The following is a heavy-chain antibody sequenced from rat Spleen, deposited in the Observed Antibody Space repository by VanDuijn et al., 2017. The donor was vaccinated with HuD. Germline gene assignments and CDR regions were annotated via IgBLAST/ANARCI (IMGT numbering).Heavy chain of an antibody. V-gene: IGHV5-25*01. D-gene: IGHD1-1*01. CDR3: ARRTSGFAY. CDR2: ISTGGGNT. Sequence: EVQLVEPGGGLVQPGRSMKLSCAASGFTFSNYYMDWVRQAPTKGLEWVASISTGGGNTYYRDSVKGRFTISRDNAKSTLYLQMDSLRSEDTATYYCARRTSGFAYWGQGTLVTVSS. J-gene: IGHJ3*01. CDR1: GFTFSNYY.